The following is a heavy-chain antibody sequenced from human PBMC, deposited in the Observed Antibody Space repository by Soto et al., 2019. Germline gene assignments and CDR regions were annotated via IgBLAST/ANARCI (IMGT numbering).Heavy chain of an antibody. Sequence: PGGSLRLSCAASGFTFSSYEMNWVRQAPGKGLEWVSYISSSGSTIYYADSVKGRFTISRDNAKNSLYLQMNSLRAEDTAVYYCARDRPHYYDSSGSGMDVWGQGTTVTVS. CDR3: ARDRPHYYDSSGSGMDV. CDR2: ISSSGSTI. V-gene: IGHV3-48*03. CDR1: GFTFSSYE. D-gene: IGHD3-22*01. J-gene: IGHJ6*02.